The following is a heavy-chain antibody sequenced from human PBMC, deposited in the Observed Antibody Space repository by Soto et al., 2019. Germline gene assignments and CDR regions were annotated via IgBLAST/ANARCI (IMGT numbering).Heavy chain of an antibody. Sequence: ASVKVSCKASGYTFTSYGISWVRQAPGQGLEWMGWIGAYNGNTNYAQKLQGRVTMTTDTSTSTAYMELRSLRSDDTAVYYCARDFPDFWSGPFNWFDPWGQGTLVTVSS. CDR3: ARDFPDFWSGPFNWFDP. V-gene: IGHV1-18*01. J-gene: IGHJ5*02. CDR1: GYTFTSYG. CDR2: IGAYNGNT. D-gene: IGHD3-3*01.